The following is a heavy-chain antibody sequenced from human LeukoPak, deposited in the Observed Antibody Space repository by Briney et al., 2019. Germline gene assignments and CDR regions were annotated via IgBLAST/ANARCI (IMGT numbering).Heavy chain of an antibody. V-gene: IGHV1-8*03. D-gene: IGHD3-3*01. J-gene: IGHJ4*02. CDR2: MNPNSGNT. CDR1: GYTFTSYD. CDR3: ARVSIKRVAPFGY. Sequence: ASVKVSCKASGYTFTSYDINWVRQATGQGLEWMGWMNPNSGNTGYAQKFQGRVTITRNTSISTAYMELSSLRSEDTAVYYCARVSIKRVAPFGYWGQGTLVTVSS.